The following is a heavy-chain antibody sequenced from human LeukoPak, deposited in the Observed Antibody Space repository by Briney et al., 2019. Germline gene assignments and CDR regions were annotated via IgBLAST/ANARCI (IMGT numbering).Heavy chain of an antibody. CDR2: INPDTGGT. CDR1: GYTFTGYY. V-gene: IGHV1-2*02. D-gene: IGHD6-19*01. J-gene: IGHJ4*02. CDR3: ARRGSGSGLDY. Sequence: GALVKVSCKTSGYTFTGYYMHWVRQAPGQGLECMGWINPDTGGTKYAQKSQGRVIMARDTSTGTVYMELTSLRSDDTAVFYCARRGSGSGLDYWGQGTLVTVSS.